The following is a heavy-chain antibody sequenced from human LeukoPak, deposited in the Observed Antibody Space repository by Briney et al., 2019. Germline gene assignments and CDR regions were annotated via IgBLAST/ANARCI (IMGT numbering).Heavy chain of an antibody. D-gene: IGHD6-19*01. CDR1: GFTFSSYW. CDR2: IKQDGSEK. J-gene: IGHJ4*02. Sequence: GGSLRLSCAASGFTFSSYWMGWVRQAPGKGLEWVANIKQDGSEKYYVDSVKGRFTISRDNAKNSLYLQMNSLRAEDTAVYYCARDFSTKYSSGWSDFDYWGQGTLVTVSS. CDR3: ARDFSTKYSSGWSDFDY. V-gene: IGHV3-7*01.